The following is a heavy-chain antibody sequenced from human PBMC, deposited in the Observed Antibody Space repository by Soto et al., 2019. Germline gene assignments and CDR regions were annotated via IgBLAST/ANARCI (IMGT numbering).Heavy chain of an antibody. J-gene: IGHJ3*02. CDR3: VKAGYNVYDSGSDI. V-gene: IGHV3-64D*06. Sequence: GGSLRLSCSASGFIFSSYAMHWVRQAPGKGLEHVSVISSDGADTYYVDSVKGRFTISRDNSKNTVYLQMTRLRSEDTAVYYCVKAGYNVYDSGSDIWGQGTKVTVSS. CDR1: GFIFSSYA. CDR2: ISSDGADT. D-gene: IGHD5-12*01.